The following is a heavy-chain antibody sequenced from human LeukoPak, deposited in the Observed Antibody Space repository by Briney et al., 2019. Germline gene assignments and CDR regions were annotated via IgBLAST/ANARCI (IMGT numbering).Heavy chain of an antibody. D-gene: IGHD3-10*01. V-gene: IGHV4-59*01. CDR2: IYYCGCN. CDR1: GCSISSYY. CDR3: ARVTEYYGSGRRHNYYSYYMDV. Sequence: PSGTLSLTCPGSGCSISSYYWSWIRQPPGKGLEWVGYIYYCGCNYYNHSLKSRVTISVDTSKNQFSLRLNSVTAADTAVYYCARVTEYYGSGRRHNYYSYYMDVWGKGTTVTISS. J-gene: IGHJ6*03.